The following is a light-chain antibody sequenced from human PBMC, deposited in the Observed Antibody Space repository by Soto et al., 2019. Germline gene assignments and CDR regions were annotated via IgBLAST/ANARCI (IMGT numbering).Light chain of an antibody. CDR1: SSNIGAGYD. V-gene: IGLV1-40*01. J-gene: IGLJ1*01. Sequence: QSVLTQPPSVSGAPGQRVTISCTGSSSNIGAGYDVHWYQQLPGTAPKLLIYGNSNRPSGVPDRFSGSKSGTSASLAITGLQAEDEADYYGQSYDSRLSGDVFGTGTKVTVL. CDR3: QSYDSRLSGDV. CDR2: GNS.